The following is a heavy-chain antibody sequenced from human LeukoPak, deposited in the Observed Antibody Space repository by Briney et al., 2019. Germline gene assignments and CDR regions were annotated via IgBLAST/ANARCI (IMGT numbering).Heavy chain of an antibody. J-gene: IGHJ4*02. CDR3: ARGVTTVDF. V-gene: IGHV3-33*01. CDR2: IWYDGSSK. D-gene: IGHD4-17*01. Sequence: PGRSLRLSCAASGFTFSNYVMHWVRQAPGKGLERVAGIWYDGSSKYYADPVKGRFTISRDNSKNTLYVQMNSLRAEDTAVYYCARGVTTVDFWGQGTLVTVPS. CDR1: GFTFSNYV.